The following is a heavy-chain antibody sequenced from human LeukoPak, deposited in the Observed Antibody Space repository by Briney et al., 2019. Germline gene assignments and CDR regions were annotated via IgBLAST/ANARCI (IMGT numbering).Heavy chain of an antibody. D-gene: IGHD5-24*01. CDR2: ISAYNGYT. V-gene: IGHV1-18*01. CDR3: ARALARDVYNINWFDP. Sequence: ASVKVSCKASGYTFTSYAIRWVRQAPGQGLEWMGWISAYNGYTNYAQNLQGRVTMTTDTSTSTAYMELTSLRSDDTAAYYCARALARDVYNINWFDPWGQGTLVTVSS. J-gene: IGHJ5*02. CDR1: GYTFTSYA.